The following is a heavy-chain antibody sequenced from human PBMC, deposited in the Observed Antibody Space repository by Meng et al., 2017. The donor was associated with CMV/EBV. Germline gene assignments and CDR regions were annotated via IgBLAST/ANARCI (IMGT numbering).Heavy chain of an antibody. V-gene: IGHV3-30*02. CDR3: AKPIRFLEWLNGMDV. Sequence: GESLKISCAASGFTFSSYGMHWVRQAPGKGLEWVAFIRYDGSNKYYADSVKGQFTISRDNSKNTLYLQMNSLRAEDTAVYYCAKPIRFLEWLNGMDVWGQGTTVTVSS. CDR2: IRYDGSNK. D-gene: IGHD3-3*01. J-gene: IGHJ6*02. CDR1: GFTFSSYG.